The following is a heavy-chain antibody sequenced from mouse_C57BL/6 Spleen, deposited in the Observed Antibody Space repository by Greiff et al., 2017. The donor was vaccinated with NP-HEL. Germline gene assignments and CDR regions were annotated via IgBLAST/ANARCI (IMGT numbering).Heavy chain of an antibody. V-gene: IGHV1-82*01. Sequence: VKLMESGPELVKPGASVKISCKASGYAFSSSWMNWVKQRPGKGLEWIGRIYPGDGDTNYNGKFKGKATLTADKSSSTAYMQLSSLTSEDSAVYFCATITTRAMDYWGQGTSVTVSS. CDR3: ATITTRAMDY. D-gene: IGHD1-1*01. J-gene: IGHJ4*01. CDR1: GYAFSSSW. CDR2: IYPGDGDT.